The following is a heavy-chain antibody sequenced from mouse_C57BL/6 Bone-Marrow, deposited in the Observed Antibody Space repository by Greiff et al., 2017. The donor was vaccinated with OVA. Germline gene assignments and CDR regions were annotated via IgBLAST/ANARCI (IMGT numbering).Heavy chain of an antibody. CDR3: AGDRSGYYAMDY. V-gene: IGHV12-3*01. Sequence: QVQLQESGPGLVKPSQSLFLTCSITGFPITSGYYWIWIRQSPGNPLEWMGYITHSGETFYNPSLQSPISITRETSKNQFFLQLNSVTTEDTAMYYCAGDRSGYYAMDYWGQGTSVTVSS. CDR1: GFPITSGYY. J-gene: IGHJ4*01. CDR2: ITHSGET. D-gene: IGHD3-2*02.